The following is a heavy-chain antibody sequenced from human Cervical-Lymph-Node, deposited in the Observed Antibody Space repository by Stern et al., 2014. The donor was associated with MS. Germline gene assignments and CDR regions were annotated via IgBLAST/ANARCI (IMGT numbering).Heavy chain of an antibody. J-gene: IGHJ5*02. CDR3: ARWAYSSGWYNWFDP. D-gene: IGHD3-22*01. V-gene: IGHV4-39*01. CDR1: GGSISSSSYY. CDR2: NYYSGST. Sequence: HLQLQESGPGLVKPSETLSLTCTVSGGSISSSSYYWGWIRQPPGKGLEWIGSNYYSGSTYYNPSPKSRVTISVDPAKNQLSPKLSSVPAADTAVYYCARWAYSSGWYNWFDPWGQGTLVTVSS.